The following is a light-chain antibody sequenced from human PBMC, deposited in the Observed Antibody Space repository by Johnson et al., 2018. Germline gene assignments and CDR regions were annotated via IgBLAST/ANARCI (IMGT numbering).Light chain of an antibody. CDR1: SSNIGNNY. J-gene: IGLJ1*01. Sequence: QSVLTQPPSVSAAPGQKVTISCSGSSSNIGNNYVSWYQQLPGTAPKLLIYENNKRPSGIPDRFSGSKSGTSATLGITGLQTGDEADYYCGTWDSSLCAGNCFGTGTKVTVL. CDR3: GTWDSSLCAGNC. V-gene: IGLV1-51*02. CDR2: ENN.